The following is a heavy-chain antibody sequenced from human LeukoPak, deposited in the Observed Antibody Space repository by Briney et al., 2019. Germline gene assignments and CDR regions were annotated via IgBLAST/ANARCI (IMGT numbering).Heavy chain of an antibody. CDR3: AGLVVGTATIDY. V-gene: IGHV4-39*01. Sequence: PSATLSLTSTVSGGSITSSNYYWGGIRRPPGKGLEWIGNIFYSGSTHYNPSLKSRVTISVDTSKNQFSLKLNSVTAADTAVYHCAGLVVGTATIDYWGQGTLVTVSS. D-gene: IGHD2-21*02. CDR2: IFYSGST. J-gene: IGHJ4*02. CDR1: GGSITSSNYY.